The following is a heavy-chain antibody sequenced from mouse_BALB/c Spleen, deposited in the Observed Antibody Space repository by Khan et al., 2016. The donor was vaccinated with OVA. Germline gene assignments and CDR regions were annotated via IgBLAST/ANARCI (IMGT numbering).Heavy chain of an antibody. J-gene: IGHJ4*01. Sequence: QIQLVQSGPELKKPGETVRISCKASGYTFTTAGIQWVQKMPGKGLKWIGWINTHSGVPKYAEDFKGRFAFSLEISVNTAYLQITNLRNEDTATYFCAGGGAAYDRNDEGAMDYWGQGTSVTVSS. CDR2: INTHSGVP. CDR1: GYTFTTAG. V-gene: IGHV9-4*02. CDR3: AGGGAAYDRNDEGAMDY. D-gene: IGHD2-14*01.